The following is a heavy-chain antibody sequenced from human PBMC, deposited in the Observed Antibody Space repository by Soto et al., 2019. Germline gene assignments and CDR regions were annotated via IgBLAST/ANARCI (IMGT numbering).Heavy chain of an antibody. Sequence: QITLKESGPTLVKPTQTLTLTCTFSGFSLTETGMGVGWIRQPPGKALEWLALIYWDDDKRYSPSLKRGLTISKDASKNQVVPTKTNVDAVDTATYYCAHRRSGYFDSWGQGTLVTVSS. J-gene: IGHJ4*02. CDR2: IYWDDDK. CDR1: GFSLTETGMG. V-gene: IGHV2-5*02. CDR3: AHRRSGYFDS.